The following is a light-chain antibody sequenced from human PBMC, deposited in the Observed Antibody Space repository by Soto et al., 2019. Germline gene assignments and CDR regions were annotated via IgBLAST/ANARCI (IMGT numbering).Light chain of an antibody. V-gene: IGLV2-14*01. CDR1: SSDIGSYNY. J-gene: IGLJ3*02. Sequence: QSALTQPASVSGSPGQSITISCTGTSSDIGSYNYVSWYQHHPGKVPKLMIFEVTQRPSGISSRFSGSKTGNTASLTISGLQTADEADYYCTSYTTSTYVMFGGGTKLTV. CDR3: TSYTTSTYVM. CDR2: EVT.